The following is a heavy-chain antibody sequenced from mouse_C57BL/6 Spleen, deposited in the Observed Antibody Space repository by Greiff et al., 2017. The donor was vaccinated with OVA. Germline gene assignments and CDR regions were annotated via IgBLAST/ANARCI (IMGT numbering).Heavy chain of an antibody. Sequence: QVQLQQPGAELVKPGASVKMSCEASGYTFTSYWITWVKQRPGQGLEWIGDIYPGSGSTNYNEKFKSKATLTVDTSSSTAYMQLSSLTSEDSAVYYCARGDYYGSYAMDYWGQGTSVTVSS. CDR1: GYTFTSYW. J-gene: IGHJ4*01. D-gene: IGHD1-1*01. V-gene: IGHV1-55*01. CDR3: ARGDYYGSYAMDY. CDR2: IYPGSGST.